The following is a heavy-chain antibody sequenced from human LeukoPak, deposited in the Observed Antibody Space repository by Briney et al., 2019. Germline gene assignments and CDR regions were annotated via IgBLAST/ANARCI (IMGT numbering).Heavy chain of an antibody. CDR3: ARTYYDILTGSKDAFDI. J-gene: IGHJ3*02. CDR1: GFTFSDYY. D-gene: IGHD3-9*01. V-gene: IGHV3-11*04. Sequence: PGGSLRLSCAVSGFTFSDYYMSWIRQAPGKGLEWVSYISSGGSTISHADSVKGRFTISRDNAENSLYLQMNSLRAEDTAVYYCARTYYDILTGSKDAFDIWGQGTMVTVSS. CDR2: ISSGGSTI.